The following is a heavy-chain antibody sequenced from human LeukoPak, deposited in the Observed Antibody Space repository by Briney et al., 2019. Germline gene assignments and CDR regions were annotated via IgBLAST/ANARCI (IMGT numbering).Heavy chain of an antibody. CDR3: AKGYLTSYYYGSGSYLDY. CDR2: ISWDGGST. CDR1: VFTFDDYA. D-gene: IGHD3-10*01. V-gene: IGHV3-43D*03. Sequence: GGSLRLSCAASVFTFDDYAMHWVRQAPGKGLEWVSLISWDGGSTYYADSVKGRFTISRDNSKNSLYLQMNSLRAEDTALYYCAKGYLTSYYYGSGSYLDYWGQGTLVTVSS. J-gene: IGHJ4*02.